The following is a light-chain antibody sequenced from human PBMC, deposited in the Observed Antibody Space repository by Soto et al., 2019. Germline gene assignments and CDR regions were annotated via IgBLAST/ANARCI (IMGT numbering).Light chain of an antibody. Sequence: EIVMTQSPATLSVSPGERATLSCRDSQSVSSNLAWYQQKPGQPPRLFIHGASTRATGIPARFSGSGSGTEFTLTISSLQSEDFAVYYCQQYNNWPLTFGPGTKVDIK. CDR1: QSVSSN. J-gene: IGKJ3*01. CDR3: QQYNNWPLT. V-gene: IGKV3-15*01. CDR2: GAS.